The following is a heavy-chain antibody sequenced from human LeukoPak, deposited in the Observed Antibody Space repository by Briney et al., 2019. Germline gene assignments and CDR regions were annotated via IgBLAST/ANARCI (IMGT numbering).Heavy chain of an antibody. CDR1: GGSFSGYY. V-gene: IGHV4-34*01. J-gene: IGHJ5*02. CDR3: ARGNIVVVTAINWFDP. CDR2: INPSGRT. D-gene: IGHD2-21*02. Sequence: SETMSLTCAVYGGSFSGYYWSWIRQPPGKGLEWIGEINPSGRTNYHPSLKRRVTISVDTSKNQFSLKLSSVTAADTAVYYCARGNIVVVTAINWFDPWGQGTLVTVSS.